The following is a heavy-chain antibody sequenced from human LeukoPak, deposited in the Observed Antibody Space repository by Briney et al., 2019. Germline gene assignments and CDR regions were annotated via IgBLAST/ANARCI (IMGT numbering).Heavy chain of an antibody. CDR3: ARDLPEVGFAFDI. D-gene: IGHD1-26*01. Sequence: GGSLRLSCAASGFTVSSNYMSWVRQAPGEGLEWVSVIYSGGSTYYADSVKGRFTVSRDNSKNTLYLQMNSLRAEDTAVYYCARDLPEVGFAFDIWGQGTMVTVSS. CDR1: GFTVSSNY. J-gene: IGHJ3*02. V-gene: IGHV3-66*01. CDR2: IYSGGST.